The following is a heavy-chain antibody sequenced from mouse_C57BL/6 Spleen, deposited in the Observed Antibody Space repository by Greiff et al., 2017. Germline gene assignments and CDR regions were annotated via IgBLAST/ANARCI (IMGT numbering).Heavy chain of an antibody. Sequence: QVQLQQSGPGLVQPSQSLSISCTVSGFSLTSYGVHWVRQSPGKGLEWLGVIWSGGSTDHNAAFITRLSISKDNSKSQVFFKMSSRQADDTAIYYCARNWVYYDNDGGVGFAYWGQGTLVTVSA. CDR2: IWSGGST. CDR3: ARNWVYYDNDGGVGFAY. J-gene: IGHJ3*01. CDR1: GFSLTSYG. D-gene: IGHD2-4*01. V-gene: IGHV2-2*01.